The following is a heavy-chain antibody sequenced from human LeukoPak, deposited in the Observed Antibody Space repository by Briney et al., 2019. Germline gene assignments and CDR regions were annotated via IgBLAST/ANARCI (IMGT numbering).Heavy chain of an antibody. Sequence: VASVKVSCKASGYXLISYSISWVRQAPGQGLEWMGWISAYNGHTNYAQKLQGRVTMTTDTSTSTAYMELRSLRPDDTAVYYCARGDCSSDTCYLPEYFQHWGQGTLVTVSS. D-gene: IGHD2-15*01. CDR1: GYXLISYS. J-gene: IGHJ1*01. CDR2: ISAYNGHT. V-gene: IGHV1-18*01. CDR3: ARGDCSSDTCYLPEYFQH.